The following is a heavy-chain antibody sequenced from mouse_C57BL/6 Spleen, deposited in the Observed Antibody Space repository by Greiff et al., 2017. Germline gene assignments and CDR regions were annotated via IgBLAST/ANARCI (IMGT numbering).Heavy chain of an antibody. Sequence: QVQLKESGPGLVAPSQSLSITCTASWFSLTSYGVHWVRQPPGKGLEWLVVIWSDGSTTYNSALKSRLSISKDNPKSQVFLKMNSRQTDDTAMYYCARHSTTVVDYYAMDYWGQGTSVTVSS. CDR2: IWSDGST. CDR1: WFSLTSYG. D-gene: IGHD1-1*01. V-gene: IGHV2-6-1*01. J-gene: IGHJ4*01. CDR3: ARHSTTVVDYYAMDY.